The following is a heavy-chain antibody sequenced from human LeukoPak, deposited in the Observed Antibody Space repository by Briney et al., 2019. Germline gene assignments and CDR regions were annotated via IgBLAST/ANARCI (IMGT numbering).Heavy chain of an antibody. Sequence: GRSLRLSCAASGFTFGSYGMHWVRQAPGKGLEWVAVISYDGSNKNYADSVKGRFTISRDNSKNTLYLQMNSLRAEDTAAYYCAKDMSCSSISCPLDYWGQGTQVTVSS. J-gene: IGHJ4*02. V-gene: IGHV3-30*18. CDR3: AKDMSCSSISCPLDY. CDR2: ISYDGSNK. D-gene: IGHD2-2*01. CDR1: GFTFGSYG.